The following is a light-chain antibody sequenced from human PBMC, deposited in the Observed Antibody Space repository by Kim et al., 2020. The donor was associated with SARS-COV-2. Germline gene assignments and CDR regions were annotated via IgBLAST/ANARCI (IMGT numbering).Light chain of an antibody. CDR2: QDN. Sequence: ESPGQTASITCSGDKLGDKYACWYQQKPGQSPVLVIYQDNKRPSGIPERFSGSNSGNTATLTISGTHAMDEADYYCQAWDSSTYVFGTGTKVTVL. J-gene: IGLJ1*01. V-gene: IGLV3-1*01. CDR1: KLGDKY. CDR3: QAWDSSTYV.